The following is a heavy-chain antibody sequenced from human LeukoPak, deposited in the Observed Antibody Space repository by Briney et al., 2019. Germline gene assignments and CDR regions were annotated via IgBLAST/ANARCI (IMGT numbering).Heavy chain of an antibody. Sequence: GGSLRLYCAASGFTFSTYAMSWVRQAPGKGLEWVSAISYSGGNTYYADSGKGRFTISRDNSKNTLYLQMNSLRAEDTAVYYCAKGSSNSGYTFLDFWGQGTLVTVSS. CDR2: ISYSGGNT. V-gene: IGHV3-23*01. J-gene: IGHJ4*02. CDR3: AKGSSNSGYTFLDF. CDR1: GFTFSTYA. D-gene: IGHD5-12*01.